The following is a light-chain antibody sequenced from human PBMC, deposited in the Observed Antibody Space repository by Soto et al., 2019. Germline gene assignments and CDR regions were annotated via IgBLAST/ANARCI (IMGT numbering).Light chain of an antibody. J-gene: IGLJ1*01. CDR1: SSDIGAYKY. CDR2: AVS. Sequence: SVLTQPASVSASPGQSITISCTGTSSDIGAYKYVSWYQQYPGTAPKLIIYAVSSRPSGISSRFSGSKSASTASLTISGLQAEDEADYYCSSYTTSSSLGFGTGTKLTV. V-gene: IGLV2-14*01. CDR3: SSYTTSSSLG.